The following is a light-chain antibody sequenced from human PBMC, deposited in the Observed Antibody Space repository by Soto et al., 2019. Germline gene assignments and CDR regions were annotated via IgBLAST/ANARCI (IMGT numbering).Light chain of an antibody. J-gene: IGKJ1*01. CDR2: GAS. CDR1: QSLSSSY. CDR3: QQYCSSRT. V-gene: IGKV3-20*01. Sequence: EIALTQSLGTMSLSPGERATLSCRASQSLSSSYLGWYQQEPGQAPRLLNDGASSRATGVPDRFSGSGSGTDFTLTISRLEPEDIAMYYCQQYCSSRTFGQGTKVDIK.